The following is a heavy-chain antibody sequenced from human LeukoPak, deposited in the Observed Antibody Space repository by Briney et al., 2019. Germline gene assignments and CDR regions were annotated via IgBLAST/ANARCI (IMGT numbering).Heavy chain of an antibody. V-gene: IGHV3-23*01. CDR3: AKDPRGSLERRGHFDF. J-gene: IGHJ4*02. D-gene: IGHD1-1*01. CDR2: ISAGGSST. Sequence: GGSLRLSCAASGFAFDIYAMTWVRQAPGKGLEWVSGISAGGSSTYYADSVKGRFTISRDNSKNTVYLQMNSLRGEDAAVYYCAKDPRGSLERRGHFDFWGQGTLVTVSS. CDR1: GFAFDIYA.